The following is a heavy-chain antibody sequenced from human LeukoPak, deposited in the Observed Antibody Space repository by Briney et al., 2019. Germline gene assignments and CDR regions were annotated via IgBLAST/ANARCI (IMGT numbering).Heavy chain of an antibody. D-gene: IGHD2-21*02. CDR2: ISGSGGST. Sequence: GSLRLSCAASGFTFSSYAMRWVRQAPGKGLEWVSTISGSGGSTYYADSVKGRFTISRDNSKNTLYLQLNSLTAEDTAAYYCARGDRDPFDYWGQGTLVTVSS. V-gene: IGHV3-23*01. J-gene: IGHJ4*02. CDR1: GFTFSSYA. CDR3: ARGDRDPFDY.